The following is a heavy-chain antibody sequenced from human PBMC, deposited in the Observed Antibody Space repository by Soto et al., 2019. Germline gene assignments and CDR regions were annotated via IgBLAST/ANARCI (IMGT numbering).Heavy chain of an antibody. CDR1: GGTFSSYA. J-gene: IGHJ4*02. Sequence: SVKVSCKASGGTFSSYAISWVRQAPGQGLEWMGGIIPIFGTANYAQKFQGRVTITADESTSTAYMELSSLRSEDTAVYYCARARIRTTHYYDSSGYYLFDYWGQGTLVTSPQ. CDR2: IIPIFGTA. V-gene: IGHV1-69*13. D-gene: IGHD3-22*01. CDR3: ARARIRTTHYYDSSGYYLFDY.